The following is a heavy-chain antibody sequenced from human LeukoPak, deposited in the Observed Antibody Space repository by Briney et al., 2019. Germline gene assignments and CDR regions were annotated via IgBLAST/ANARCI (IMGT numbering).Heavy chain of an antibody. CDR3: ARDPLDCSGCSCSDY. CDR2: IIPIFGTA. J-gene: IGHJ4*02. Sequence: ASVKVSCKASGGTFSSYAISWVRQAPGQGVEWMGRIIPIFGTAKYAQKFQGRVTITTDESTRTAYMEVSRLRSEDTAVYYCARDPLDCSGCSCSDYWGQGTLVTVSS. D-gene: IGHD2-15*01. CDR1: GGTFSSYA. V-gene: IGHV1-69*05.